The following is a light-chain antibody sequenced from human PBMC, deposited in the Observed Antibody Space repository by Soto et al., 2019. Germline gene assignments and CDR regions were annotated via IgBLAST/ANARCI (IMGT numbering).Light chain of an antibody. CDR3: CSYAGSSTSYV. CDR1: SSDVGCYNL. V-gene: IGLV2-23*01. CDR2: EGS. Sequence: SVLTQPASVSGSPGQSITISCTGTSSDVGCYNLVSWYQQHPGKAPKLMIYEGSKRPSGVSNRFSGSKSGNTASLTISGLQAEDEADYYCCSYAGSSTSYVFGTGTKVTVL. J-gene: IGLJ1*01.